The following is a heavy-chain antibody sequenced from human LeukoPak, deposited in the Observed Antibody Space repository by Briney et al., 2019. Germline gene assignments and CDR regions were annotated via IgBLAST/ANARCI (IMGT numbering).Heavy chain of an antibody. CDR3: ASTSAPDTDY. J-gene: IGHJ4*02. Sequence: SETLSLTCTVSGGSISSGSYYWSWIRQPAGKGLEWIGRIYTSGSTNYNPSLKSRVTISVDTSKNQFSLKLSSVTAADTAVYYCASTSAPDTDYWGQGTLVTVSS. CDR2: IYTSGST. CDR1: GGSISSGSYY. V-gene: IGHV4-61*02.